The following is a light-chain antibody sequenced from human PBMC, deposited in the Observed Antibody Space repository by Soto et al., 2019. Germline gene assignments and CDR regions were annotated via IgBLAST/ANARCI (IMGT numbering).Light chain of an antibody. CDR3: QQYNGSPYT. V-gene: IGKV3-20*01. J-gene: IGKJ2*01. Sequence: EIVLTQSPGTLSLSPGERATLSCRASQSITSTYLAWYQQKSGQAPRLLIYATSSRATGIPDRFSGSGSRTDFTLTISRLEPEDFAVYYCQQYNGSPYTFGQGTNLEIK. CDR2: ATS. CDR1: QSITSTY.